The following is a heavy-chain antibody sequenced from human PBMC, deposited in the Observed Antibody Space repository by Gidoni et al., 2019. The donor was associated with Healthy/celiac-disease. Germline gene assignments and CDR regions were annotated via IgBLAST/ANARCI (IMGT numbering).Heavy chain of an antibody. Sequence: AMHWVRQAPGKGLEWVAVISYDGSNEYYADSVKGRFTISRDNSKNTLYLQMNSLRAEDTAVYYCARGSGSYLVWGQGTLVTVSS. CDR1: A. J-gene: IGHJ4*02. D-gene: IGHD1-26*01. CDR2: ISYDGSNE. CDR3: ARGSGSYLV. V-gene: IGHV3-30-3*01.